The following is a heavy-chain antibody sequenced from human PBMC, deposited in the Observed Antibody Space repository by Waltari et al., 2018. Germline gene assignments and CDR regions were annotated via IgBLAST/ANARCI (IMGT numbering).Heavy chain of an antibody. D-gene: IGHD6-19*01. Sequence: QVQLQESGPGLVKPSETLSLTCAVSGYSISSGYYWGWIRQPPGKGLEWIGSIYKGGGTYYNPSLKSRVTISVDTYKNQFSRKLSSVTAADTAVYYCARDPVPVAGTSGYWGQGTLVTVSS. J-gene: IGHJ4*02. CDR3: ARDPVPVAGTSGY. V-gene: IGHV4-38-2*02. CDR1: GYSISSGYY. CDR2: IYKGGGT.